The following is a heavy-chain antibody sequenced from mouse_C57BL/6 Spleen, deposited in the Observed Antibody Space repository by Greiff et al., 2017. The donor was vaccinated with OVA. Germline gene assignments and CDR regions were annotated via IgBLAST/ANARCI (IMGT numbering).Heavy chain of an antibody. D-gene: IGHD2-12*01. J-gene: IGHJ2*01. V-gene: IGHV7-3*01. CDR1: GFTFTDYY. CDR3: ARSPYSAYFDY. CDR2: IRNKANGYTT. Sequence: EVHLVESGGGLVQPGGSLSLSCAASGFTFTDYYMSWVRQPPGKALEWLGFIRNKANGYTTEYSASVKGRFTISRDNSQSILYLQMNALRAEDSATYYCARSPYSAYFDYWGQGTTLTVSS.